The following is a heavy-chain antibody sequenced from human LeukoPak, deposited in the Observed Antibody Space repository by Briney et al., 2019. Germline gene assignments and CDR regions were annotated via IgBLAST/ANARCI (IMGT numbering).Heavy chain of an antibody. V-gene: IGHV4-59*01. J-gene: IGHJ6*02. Sequence: PSETLSLTCIVSGDSISSYYWSWIRQPPGKGLEWIGYTSHSGSTNSNPSLKSRVTISVDTSKNQFSLTLSSVTAADTAMYYCARGVPTYCSSTSCYAGTRMDVWGQGTTVTVSS. CDR2: TSHSGST. D-gene: IGHD2-2*01. CDR3: ARGVPTYCSSTSCYAGTRMDV. CDR1: GDSISSYY.